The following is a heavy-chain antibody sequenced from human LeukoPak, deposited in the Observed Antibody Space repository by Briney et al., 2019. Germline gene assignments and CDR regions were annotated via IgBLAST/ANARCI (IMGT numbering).Heavy chain of an antibody. CDR2: ISGSGGST. V-gene: IGHV3-23*01. J-gene: IGHJ4*02. CDR1: GFTFSSYA. D-gene: IGHD3-3*01. Sequence: PGGSLRLSCAASGFTFSSYAMSWVRQAPGKGLEWVSAISGSGGSTYYADSVKGRFTISRDNSKNTLYLQMNSLRAEDTAVYYCANQNPTNSDFWSGYWFDYWGQGTRVTVSS. CDR3: ANQNPTNSDFWSGYWFDY.